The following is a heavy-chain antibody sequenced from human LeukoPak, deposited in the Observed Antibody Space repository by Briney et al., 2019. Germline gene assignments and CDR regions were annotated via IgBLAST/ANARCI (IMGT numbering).Heavy chain of an antibody. D-gene: IGHD1-7*01. CDR2: IIPIFGTA. CDR3: ARDQLELRGNWFDP. J-gene: IGHJ5*02. V-gene: IGHV1-69*05. Sequence: ASVKVSCKASGGTFSSYAISWVRQAPGQGLEWMGGIIPIFGTANYAQKFQGRVTITTDESTSTAYMELSSLRSEDTAVYYCARDQLELRGNWFDPWSQGTLVTVSS. CDR1: GGTFSSYA.